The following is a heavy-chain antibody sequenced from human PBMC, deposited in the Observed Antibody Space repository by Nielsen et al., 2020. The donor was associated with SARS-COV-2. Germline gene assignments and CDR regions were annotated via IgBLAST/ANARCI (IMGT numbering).Heavy chain of an antibody. D-gene: IGHD5-18*01. Sequence: GGSLRLSCAASGFTFSNYAMCWVRQAPGKGLEWVSVIYSGGSSTYYADSVKGRLTISRDNSKDTLYLQMNSLRAEDTAVYYCAKSRYSYGNYFDYWGQGTLVTVSS. J-gene: IGHJ4*02. CDR2: IYSGGSST. CDR3: AKSRYSYGNYFDY. V-gene: IGHV3-23*03. CDR1: GFTFSNYA.